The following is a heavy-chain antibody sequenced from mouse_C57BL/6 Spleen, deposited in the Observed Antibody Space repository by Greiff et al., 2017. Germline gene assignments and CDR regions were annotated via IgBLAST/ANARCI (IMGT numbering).Heavy chain of an antibody. CDR2: ISDGGSYT. CDR3: AYGSSWFAY. Sequence: EVMLVESGGGLVKPGGSLKLSCAASGFTFSSYAMSWVRQTPEKRLEWVATISDGGSYTYYPDNVKGRFTISRDNAKNNLYLQMSHLKSEDTAMYYCAYGSSWFAYWGQGTLVTVSA. V-gene: IGHV5-4*03. D-gene: IGHD1-1*01. J-gene: IGHJ3*01. CDR1: GFTFSSYA.